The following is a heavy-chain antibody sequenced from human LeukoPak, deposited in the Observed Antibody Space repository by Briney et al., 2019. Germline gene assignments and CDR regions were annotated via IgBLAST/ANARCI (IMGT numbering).Heavy chain of an antibody. CDR1: GYSFTSNW. Sequence: GESLKISCKGSGYSFTSNWISWVRQMPGKGLEWMGRIDPSDSYTNYSPSFQGHVTISADQSISTAYLHWSSLKASDTAMYYCARHDSEWLGGPNWGQGTLVTVSS. CDR2: IDPSDSYT. CDR3: ARHDSEWLGGPN. J-gene: IGHJ4*02. D-gene: IGHD5-12*01. V-gene: IGHV5-10-1*01.